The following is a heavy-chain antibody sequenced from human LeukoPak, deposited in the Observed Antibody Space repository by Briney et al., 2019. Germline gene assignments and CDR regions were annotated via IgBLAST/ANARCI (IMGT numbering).Heavy chain of an antibody. CDR1: GFTFDDYA. V-gene: IGHV3-9*01. CDR2: ISWNSGSI. D-gene: IGHD3-10*01. Sequence: GGSLRLSCAASGFTFDDYAMHWVRQAPGKGLEWVSGISWNSGSIGYADSVKGRFTISRDNAKNSLYLQMNSLRAEDTAVYYCAKGSGSPFDYWGQGTLVTVSS. J-gene: IGHJ4*02. CDR3: AKGSGSPFDY.